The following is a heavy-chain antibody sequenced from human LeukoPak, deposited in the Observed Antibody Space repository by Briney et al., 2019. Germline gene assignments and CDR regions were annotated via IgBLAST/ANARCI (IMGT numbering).Heavy chain of an antibody. D-gene: IGHD6-6*01. V-gene: IGHV4-34*01. CDR1: GGSFRNYY. CDR2: INQSGRT. CDR3: AVRDGHSTSSGDT. Sequence: SETLSLTCGFYGGSFRNYYWSCIRQSPGKGLEWIGEINQSGRTNYNPSLKTRLTISVDTAKNLFSLNLSSMTAADTATYYCAVRDGHSTSSGDTWGQGTLVTVSS. J-gene: IGHJ5*02.